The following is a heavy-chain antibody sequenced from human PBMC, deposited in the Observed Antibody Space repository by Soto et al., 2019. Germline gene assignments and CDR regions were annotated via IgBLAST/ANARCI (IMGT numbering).Heavy chain of an antibody. CDR2: IKQDGGEK. J-gene: IGHJ4*02. CDR1: GFTFSPYW. D-gene: IGHD3-22*01. Sequence: PGGSLRLSCAASGFTFSPYWMSWVRQAPGKGLEWVANIKQDGGEKNYVDSVKGRFTISRDNAKNSLYLQMNSLRAEDTAIYYCAKGGSAFYPRFFDNWGLGTLVTVSS. V-gene: IGHV3-7*03. CDR3: AKGGSAFYPRFFDN.